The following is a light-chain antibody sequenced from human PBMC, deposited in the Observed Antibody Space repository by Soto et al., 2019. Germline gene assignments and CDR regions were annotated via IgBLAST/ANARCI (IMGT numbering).Light chain of an antibody. V-gene: IGLV2-8*01. CDR1: SSDVGAYDY. Sequence: QSALTQPPSASGSPGQSVTISCTGTSSDVGAYDYVSWYQRHPGKAPKLILYEVNKRPSGIPDRFSGSKSGNTASLTVSGLQAEDEADYFCSSYAGSYTWVFGGGTKLTVL. CDR3: SSYAGSYTWV. CDR2: EVN. J-gene: IGLJ3*02.